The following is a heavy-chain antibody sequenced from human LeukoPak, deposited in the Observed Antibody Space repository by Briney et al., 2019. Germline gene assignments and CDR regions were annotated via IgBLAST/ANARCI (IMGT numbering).Heavy chain of an antibody. Sequence: PSETLSLTCAVYGGSFSGYYWSWIRQPPGKGLEWIGEINDSGSTNYNPSLKSRVTISVDTSKNQFSLKLSSVTAADTAVYYCARILGYCSGGSCYRSSYWYFDLWGRGTLVTVSS. J-gene: IGHJ2*01. CDR3: ARILGYCSGGSCYRSSYWYFDL. CDR2: INDSGST. V-gene: IGHV4-34*01. CDR1: GGSFSGYY. D-gene: IGHD2-15*01.